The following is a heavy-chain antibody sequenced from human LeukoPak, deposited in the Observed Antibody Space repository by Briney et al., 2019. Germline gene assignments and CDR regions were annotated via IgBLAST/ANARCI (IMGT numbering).Heavy chain of an antibody. CDR1: GYTFTGYY. D-gene: IGHD3-3*01. J-gene: IGHJ4*02. Sequence: ASVKVSCKASGYTFTGYYMHWVRQAPGQGLGWMGWINPNSGGTNYTQKFQGRVTMTRDTSISTAYMELSRLRSDDTAVYYCARQYDFWSGYYEYYFDYWGQGTLVTVSS. CDR3: ARQYDFWSGYYEYYFDY. CDR2: INPNSGGT. V-gene: IGHV1-2*02.